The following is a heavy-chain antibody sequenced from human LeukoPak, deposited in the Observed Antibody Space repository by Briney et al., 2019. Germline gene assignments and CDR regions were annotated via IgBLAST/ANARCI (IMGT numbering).Heavy chain of an antibody. V-gene: IGHV3-43D*03. D-gene: IGHD4-11*01. CDR2: ISWDGGST. CDR1: GFTFDDYA. J-gene: IGHJ3*02. Sequence: GGSLRLSCAASGFTFDDYAMHWVRQAPGKGLEWVSLISWDGGSTYYADSVKGRFTISRDNSKNSLYLQMNSLRAEDTALYYCATTFSSTVTYDAFDIWGQGTMVTVSS. CDR3: ATTFSSTVTYDAFDI.